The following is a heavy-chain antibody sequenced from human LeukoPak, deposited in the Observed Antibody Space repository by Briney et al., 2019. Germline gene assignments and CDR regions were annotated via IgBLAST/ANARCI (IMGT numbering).Heavy chain of an antibody. CDR1: GFIFSDYW. CDR3: ATRESSMARSH. CDR2: INEGGSVQ. V-gene: IGHV3-7*01. Sequence: HPGGSLRLSCAASGFIFSDYWMNWVRQDPGKGLQWVANINEGGSVQDYVASVRGRFFISRDNAKNSLYLQMNSLRVEDAAIYYCATRESSMARSHWGQGTLVTVSS. D-gene: IGHD3-10*01. J-gene: IGHJ4*02.